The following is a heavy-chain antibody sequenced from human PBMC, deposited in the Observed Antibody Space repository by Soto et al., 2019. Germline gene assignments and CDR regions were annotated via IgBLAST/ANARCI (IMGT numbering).Heavy chain of an antibody. CDR2: ISSSSSYT. V-gene: IGHV3-11*05. Sequence: QVQLVESGGGLVKPGGSLRLSCAASGFTFSDYYMSWIRQAPGKGLEWVSYISSSSSYTNYADSVKGRFTISRDNAKNALYLQMNSMRAEDTAVYYCARRSSWRGYYYYGMDVWGQGTTVTVSS. J-gene: IGHJ6*02. CDR3: ARRSSWRGYYYYGMDV. D-gene: IGHD3-10*01. CDR1: GFTFSDYY.